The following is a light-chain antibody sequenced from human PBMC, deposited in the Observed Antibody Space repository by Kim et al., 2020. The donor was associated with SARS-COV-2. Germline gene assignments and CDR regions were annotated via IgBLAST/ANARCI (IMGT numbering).Light chain of an antibody. V-gene: IGLV1-51*01. CDR3: ASWDSSLSAVV. J-gene: IGLJ2*01. CDR2: DND. Sequence: QSVLTQPPSLSAAPGQRITISCAGGYSNLGLNYVSWYQQLPGSVPKLLIYDNDRRPSGIPDRFSGSKSATSATLAITGLQTGDEADYYCASWDSSLSAVVFGGGTQLTVL. CDR1: YSNLGLNY.